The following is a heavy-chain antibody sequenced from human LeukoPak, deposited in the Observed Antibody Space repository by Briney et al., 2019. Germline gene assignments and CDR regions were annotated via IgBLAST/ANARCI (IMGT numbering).Heavy chain of an antibody. CDR2: IYYSGST. V-gene: IGHV4-39*01. Sequence: SETLSLTCTVSGGSISSSSYYWGWIRQPPGKGLEWIGSIYYSGSTYYNPSLKSRVTISVDTSKNQFSLKLSSVTAADTAVYYCARPHGYNNIEYFDYWGQGTLVTVSS. CDR3: ARPHGYNNIEYFDY. J-gene: IGHJ4*02. CDR1: GGSISSSSYY. D-gene: IGHD5-24*01.